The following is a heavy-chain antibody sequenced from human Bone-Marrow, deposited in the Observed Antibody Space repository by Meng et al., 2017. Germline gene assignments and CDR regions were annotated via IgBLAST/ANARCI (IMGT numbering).Heavy chain of an antibody. CDR1: GFTFSSYE. Sequence: WGSLRLSCAASGFTFSSYEMNWVRQAPGKGLEWVSYISSSGSTIYYADSVKGRFTISRDNAKNSLYLQMNSLRAEDTAVYYCARVPYYDYVWGSGYYYYGMDVWGQGTTVTVSS. V-gene: IGHV3-48*03. CDR3: ARVPYYDYVWGSGYYYYGMDV. CDR2: ISSSGSTI. D-gene: IGHD3-16*01. J-gene: IGHJ6*02.